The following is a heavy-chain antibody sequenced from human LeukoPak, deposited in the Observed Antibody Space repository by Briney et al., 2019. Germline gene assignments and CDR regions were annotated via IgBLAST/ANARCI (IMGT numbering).Heavy chain of an antibody. Sequence: SETLSLTCTVSGGSISSYYWRWIRQPPGKGLEWIGYIYTSGSTNYNPSLKSRVTISVDTSKNQFSLKLSSVTAADTAVYYCARQADCSSTSCYTGYYYYYMDVWGKGTTVTVSS. D-gene: IGHD2-2*02. V-gene: IGHV4-4*09. CDR2: IYTSGST. CDR3: ARQADCSSTSCYTGYYYYYMDV. CDR1: GGSISSYY. J-gene: IGHJ6*03.